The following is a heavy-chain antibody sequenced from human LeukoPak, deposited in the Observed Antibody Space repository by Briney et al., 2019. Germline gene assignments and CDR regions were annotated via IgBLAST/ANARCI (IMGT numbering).Heavy chain of an antibody. V-gene: IGHV4-59*01. D-gene: IGHD4-17*01. CDR2: FSYSGSA. Sequence: SETLSLTCTVSGASITSYYWSWIRQPPGKGLEWIGFFSYSGSANYNPSLKSRVTISVDTSKNQFSLKLSSVTVADTAVYYCARGGTTVTPGLLWFDPWGQGTLVTVSS. J-gene: IGHJ5*02. CDR3: ARGGTTVTPGLLWFDP. CDR1: GASITSYY.